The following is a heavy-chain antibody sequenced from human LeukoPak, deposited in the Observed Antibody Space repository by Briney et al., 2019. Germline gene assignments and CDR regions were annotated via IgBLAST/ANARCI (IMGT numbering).Heavy chain of an antibody. V-gene: IGHV1-2*02. CDR1: GYTFTVYY. CDR3: ARVRYSSSLWY. CDR2: INPNSGGT. Sequence: EASVKVSFTASGYTFTVYYMHWVRQAPGQGLEWMGWINPNSGGTNYAQKFQGRVTMTRDTSISTAYMELSRLRSDDTAVYYCARVRYSSSLWYWGQGTLVTVSS. J-gene: IGHJ4*02. D-gene: IGHD6-6*01.